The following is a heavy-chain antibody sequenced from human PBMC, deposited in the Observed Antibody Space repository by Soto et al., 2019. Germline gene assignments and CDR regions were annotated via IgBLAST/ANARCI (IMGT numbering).Heavy chain of an antibody. D-gene: IGHD1-1*01. CDR1: GYDFTTYG. V-gene: IGHV1-18*01. CDR3: ARGRYGDY. CDR2: ISAHNGNT. J-gene: IGHJ4*02. Sequence: QVHLVQSGAEVKKPGASVKVSCKGSGYDFTTYGITWVRQAPGQGLEWMAWISAHNGNTDYAQKLQGRVTVTRDTSTSIAYMELRSLRSDDTAVYYCARGRYGDYWGQGALVTVSS.